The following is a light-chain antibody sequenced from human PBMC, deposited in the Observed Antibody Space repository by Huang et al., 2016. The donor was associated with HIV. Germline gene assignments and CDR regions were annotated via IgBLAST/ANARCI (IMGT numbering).Light chain of an antibody. J-gene: IGKJ1*01. CDR2: AAS. Sequence: EIVLTQSPGTLSLSPGERATLSCRASHSISADYLAWYQQKPGQAPRLLIYAASSTATGIPDRFSGSGSGTDFTLTIYRLEPEDFAVYFCQQYAGSPWTFGQGTKVEIK. CDR3: QQYAGSPWT. CDR1: HSISADY. V-gene: IGKV3-20*01.